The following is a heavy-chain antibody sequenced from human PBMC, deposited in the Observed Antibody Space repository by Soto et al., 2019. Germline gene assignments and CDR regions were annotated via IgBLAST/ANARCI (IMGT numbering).Heavy chain of an antibody. J-gene: IGHJ6*03. CDR3: ARDRKRGSVAYRWARGYDCDYYYYMDG. D-gene: IGHD5-12*01. CDR2: IYSGGST. Sequence: GGSPSVCCGAAGGTVGSIYGSWVRPEPGKGLEWVSVIYSGGSTYYADSVKGRFTISRDNSKNTLCLQMNSLRAEDTAVYYCARDRKRGSVAYRWARGYDCDYYYYMDGLGNGNTVTGSS. CDR1: GGTVGSIY. V-gene: IGHV3-66*01.